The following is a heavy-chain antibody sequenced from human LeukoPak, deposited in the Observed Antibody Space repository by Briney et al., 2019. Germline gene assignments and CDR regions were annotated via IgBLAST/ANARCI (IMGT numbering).Heavy chain of an antibody. CDR3: ARAGMEKDYYDSSGLCFDY. Sequence: SETLSLTCTASGVSISSYYWSWIRQPPGKGLEWIGYIYYSGSTNYNPSLKSRVTISVDTSKNQFSLKLSSVTAADTAVYYCARAGMEKDYYDSSGLCFDYWGQGTLVTVSS. CDR2: IYYSGST. J-gene: IGHJ4*02. D-gene: IGHD3-22*01. CDR1: GVSISSYY. V-gene: IGHV4-59*01.